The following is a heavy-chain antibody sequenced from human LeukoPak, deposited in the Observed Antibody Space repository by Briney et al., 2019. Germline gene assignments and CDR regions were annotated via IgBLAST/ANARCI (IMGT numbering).Heavy chain of an antibody. CDR3: ARDGMYDFWSGYRLADAFDI. CDR2: IKQDGSEK. CDR1: GFTFSSYW. V-gene: IGHV3-7*01. D-gene: IGHD3-3*01. J-gene: IGHJ3*02. Sequence: PGGSLRLSCAASGFTFSSYWMSWVRQAPGKGLEWVANIKQDGSEKYYVDSVKGRFTISRDNAKISLYLQMNSLRAEDTAVYYCARDGMYDFWSGYRLADAFDIWGQGTMVTVSS.